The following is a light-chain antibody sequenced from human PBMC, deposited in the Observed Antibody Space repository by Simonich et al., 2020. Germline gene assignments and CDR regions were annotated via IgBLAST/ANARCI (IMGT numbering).Light chain of an antibody. V-gene: IGLV3-21*03. Sequence: SYVLTQPPSVSVAPGKTARITCGGNNIGSKSVHWYQQKPGQAPVLVVYVDSDRTSGIPERFSGSNSGNTATLTISRVEAGDEADYYCQVWDSSSDHVVFGGGTKLTVL. J-gene: IGLJ2*01. CDR1: NIGSKS. CDR2: VDS. CDR3: QVWDSSSDHVV.